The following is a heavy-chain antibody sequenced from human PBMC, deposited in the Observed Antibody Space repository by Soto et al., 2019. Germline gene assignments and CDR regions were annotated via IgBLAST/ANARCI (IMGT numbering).Heavy chain of an antibody. D-gene: IGHD1-26*01. J-gene: IGHJ4*02. CDR3: ARDPSGMTDFDL. CDR2: ITSGSSAM. V-gene: IGHV3-48*01. Sequence: EVQLVESGGGLVQPGGSLRLSCAASGFTFSTYDMNWVRQAPGKGLEWVSYITSGSSAMLYADSVKGRFTISRDNANNSLFLQMNSLTAEDTAVYYCARDPSGMTDFDLWGQGTLVKVSS. CDR1: GFTFSTYD.